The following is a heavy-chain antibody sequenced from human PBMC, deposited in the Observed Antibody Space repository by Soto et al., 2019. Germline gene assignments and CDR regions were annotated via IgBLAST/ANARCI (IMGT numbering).Heavy chain of an antibody. CDR1: GVSISSYY. J-gene: IGHJ5*02. Sequence: SETPSLTCTVSGVSISSYYWSWIRQPPGKGLEYIGFIYYSGTTNYNPSLKSRVTISVDTSKNLFSLKLRSVTAADTAVYYCARLCTVTGFDWFDPWGQGTLVTVSS. CDR3: ARLCTVTGFDWFDP. CDR2: IYYSGTT. V-gene: IGHV4-59*08. D-gene: IGHD4-17*01.